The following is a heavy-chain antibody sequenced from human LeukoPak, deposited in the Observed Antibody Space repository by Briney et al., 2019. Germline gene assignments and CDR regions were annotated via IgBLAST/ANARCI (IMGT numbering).Heavy chain of an antibody. D-gene: IGHD6-19*01. CDR3: AKSAIAVADLY. CDR1: GFAFTNYA. J-gene: IGHJ4*02. V-gene: IGHV3-23*01. CDR2: ISGSGGST. Sequence: GGSLRLSCAASGFAFTNYAMNWVRQAPGKGLEWVSAISGSGGSTYYADSVKGRFTISRDNSKNTLYLQMNSLRAEDTAVYYCAKSAIAVADLYWGQGTLVTVSS.